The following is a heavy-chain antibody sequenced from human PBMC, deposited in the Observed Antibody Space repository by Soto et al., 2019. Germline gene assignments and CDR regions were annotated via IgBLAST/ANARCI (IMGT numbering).Heavy chain of an antibody. Sequence: PGGSLRLSCTASGFTFSDYYMSWIRQAPGKGLEWISSISSASDYSTYADSVKGRFTISRDNAKNSLYLQLNNVRPDDTALYFFARHDYSNEHWFDTWGLGTAVTASS. CDR3: ARHDYSNEHWFDT. J-gene: IGHJ5*02. CDR2: ISSASDYS. D-gene: IGHD4-4*01. V-gene: IGHV3-11*06. CDR1: GFTFSDYY.